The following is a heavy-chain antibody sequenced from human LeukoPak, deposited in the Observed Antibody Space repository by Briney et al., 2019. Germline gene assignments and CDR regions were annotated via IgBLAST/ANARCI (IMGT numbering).Heavy chain of an antibody. J-gene: IGHJ4*02. D-gene: IGHD3-22*01. V-gene: IGHV3-48*03. Sequence: PGGSLRLSCAASGFTFSSYEMNWVRQAPGKGLEWVSYISSSGSTIYYADSVKGRFTISRDNAKNPLYLQMNSLRAEDTAVYYCARDLYYYDRTFGYWGQGTLVTVSS. CDR1: GFTFSSYE. CDR3: ARDLYYYDRTFGY. CDR2: ISSSGSTI.